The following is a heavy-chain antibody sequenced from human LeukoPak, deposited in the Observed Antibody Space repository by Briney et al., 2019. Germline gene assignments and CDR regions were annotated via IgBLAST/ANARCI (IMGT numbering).Heavy chain of an antibody. V-gene: IGHV3-9*01. J-gene: IGHJ5*02. CDR3: AREAGEEYNWFDP. CDR2: IKWNSGSI. CDR1: GFMFDDYA. D-gene: IGHD1-26*01. Sequence: GGSLRLSCAASGFMFDDYAMHWVRQAPGKGLEWVSGIKWNSGSIGYADSVKGRFTISRDNAKNSLYLQMNSLRAEDTAVYYCAREAGEEYNWFDPWGQGTLVTVSS.